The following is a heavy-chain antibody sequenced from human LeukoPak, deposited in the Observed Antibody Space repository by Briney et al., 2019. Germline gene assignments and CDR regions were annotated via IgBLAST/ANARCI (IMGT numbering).Heavy chain of an antibody. D-gene: IGHD1-26*01. CDR2: ISGSGGST. CDR1: GFTFSTYD. J-gene: IGHJ4*02. Sequence: GGSLRLSCAVSGFTFSTYDMSWVRQAPGKGLEWVSAISGSGGSTYYADSVKGRFTISRDKSKNTLYLQLKSLRAEDTAVYYCAKDSSSGTYFDYWGQGTLVTVSS. V-gene: IGHV3-23*01. CDR3: AKDSSSGTYFDY.